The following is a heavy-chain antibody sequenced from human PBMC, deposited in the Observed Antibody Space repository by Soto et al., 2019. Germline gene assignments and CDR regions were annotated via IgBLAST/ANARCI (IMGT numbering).Heavy chain of an antibody. CDR3: APSLFGSGWTLDS. Sequence: SETLSLTCDVSGASITTYYWSWIRQAPGKGLEWIGNVYHTGSTDYNSSLRSRVTISVDTSKNQFSLKVNSVTAADTAVYYCAPSLFGSGWTLDSWGQGALVTVSS. J-gene: IGHJ4*02. D-gene: IGHD6-19*01. CDR1: GASITTYY. V-gene: IGHV4-59*01. CDR2: VYHTGST.